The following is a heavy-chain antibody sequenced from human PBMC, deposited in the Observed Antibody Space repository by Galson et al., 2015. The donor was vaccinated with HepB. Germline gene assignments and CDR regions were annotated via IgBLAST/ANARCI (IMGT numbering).Heavy chain of an antibody. CDR1: GGTFSSYA. D-gene: IGHD4-11*01. V-gene: IGHV1-69*13. Sequence: SVKVSCKASGGTFSSYAMSWVRQAPGQGLEWMGGIIPKFPTPNYAQTFQGRVTITADDSTSTVYMELSSLRSEDTAVYYCARRLPHWYFDLWGRGTLVTVSS. J-gene: IGHJ2*01. CDR2: IIPKFPTP. CDR3: ARRLPHWYFDL.